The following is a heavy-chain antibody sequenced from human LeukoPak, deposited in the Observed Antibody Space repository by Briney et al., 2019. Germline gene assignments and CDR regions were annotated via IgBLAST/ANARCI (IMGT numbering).Heavy chain of an antibody. J-gene: IGHJ6*02. CDR3: ARDRQIDSYGLDV. Sequence: ASVKVSCKASGGTFNNFAISWVRQAPGQRLEWMGWINADNGNTKYSQNFQGRVTITRDTSANTAYMELSSLKSEDTTVYYCARDRQIDSYGLDVWGQGTTVTVSS. CDR1: GGTFNNFA. V-gene: IGHV1-3*01. CDR2: INADNGNT. D-gene: IGHD2/OR15-2a*01.